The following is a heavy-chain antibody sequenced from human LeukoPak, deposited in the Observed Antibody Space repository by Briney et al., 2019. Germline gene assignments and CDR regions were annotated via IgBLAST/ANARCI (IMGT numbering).Heavy chain of an antibody. J-gene: IGHJ4*02. D-gene: IGHD2-15*01. CDR2: IYSGGST. CDR1: EFSVGSNY. CDR3: AKAPVTTCSGAYCYPFDY. Sequence: GGSLRLSCAASEFSVGSNYMTWVRQAPGKGLEWVALIYSGGSTYYADSVKGRFTISRDNSKNTLYLQMNSLRAEDAAVYYCAKAPVTTCSGAYCYPFDYWGQGTLVTVSS. V-gene: IGHV3-66*01.